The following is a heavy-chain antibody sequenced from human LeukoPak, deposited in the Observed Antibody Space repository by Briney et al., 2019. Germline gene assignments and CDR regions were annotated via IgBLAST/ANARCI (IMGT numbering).Heavy chain of an antibody. V-gene: IGHV3-21*01. CDR1: GFSISGYS. CDR3: ARDDATTARASGMDV. J-gene: IGHJ6*04. CDR2: INEDSSYT. D-gene: IGHD6-6*01. Sequence: GGSLRLSCAASGFSISGYSMNWVRQAPGKGLEWVSYINEDSSYTYYAKSVKGRFTISRGNAKNSLYLQMNSLRGEDTAVYYCARDDATTARASGMDVWGKGTTVTVSS.